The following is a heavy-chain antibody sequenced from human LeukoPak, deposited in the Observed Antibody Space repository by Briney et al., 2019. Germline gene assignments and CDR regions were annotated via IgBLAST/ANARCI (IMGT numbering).Heavy chain of an antibody. CDR2: ISGSGGSA. V-gene: IGHV3-23*01. J-gene: IGHJ4*02. Sequence: GGSLRLSCVVSGLSFSTYAMSWVRQVPGKGLEWVSGISGSGGSAWYPDSVKGRFTISRDNSRNTLYLQMTNLRAEDTAVFYCVRGGGYSGYLFYFDSWGQGTPVTVSS. CDR3: VRGGGYSGYLFYFDS. CDR1: GLSFSTYA. D-gene: IGHD5-12*01.